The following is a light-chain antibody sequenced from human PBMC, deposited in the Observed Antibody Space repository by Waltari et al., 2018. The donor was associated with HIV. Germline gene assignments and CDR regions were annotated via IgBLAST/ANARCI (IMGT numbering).Light chain of an antibody. Sequence: QSVLTQPPSASGTPGPRVTIYCFGSSSTIGTKYVFWYQQLPGTAPILLIYKNNQRPSGVTDRFSGSKSGTSASLAISGLRSEDEAEYYCAAWDDSLSGWAFGGGTKLTVL. CDR3: AAWDDSLSGWA. CDR2: KNN. J-gene: IGLJ3*02. CDR1: SSTIGTKY. V-gene: IGLV1-47*01.